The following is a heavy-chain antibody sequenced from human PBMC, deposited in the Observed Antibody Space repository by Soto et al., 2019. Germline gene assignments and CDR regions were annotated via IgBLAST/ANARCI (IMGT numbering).Heavy chain of an antibody. V-gene: IGHV4-28*01. CDR3: ARREIQGPIDY. CDR1: GYSISSSNW. D-gene: IGHD1-26*01. J-gene: IGHJ4*02. Sequence: SETLSLTCAVSGYSISSSNWWGWIRQPPGKGLEWIGYIYYSGTTYYNPSLKSRVTMSVDTSKNQSSLRLTSVTAVDTAVYYCARREIQGPIDYWGQGTLVTVSS. CDR2: IYYSGTT.